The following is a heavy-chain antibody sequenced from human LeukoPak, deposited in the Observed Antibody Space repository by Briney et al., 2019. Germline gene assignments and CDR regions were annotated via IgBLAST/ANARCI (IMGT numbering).Heavy chain of an antibody. CDR2: IYYSGST. D-gene: IGHD3-22*01. J-gene: IGHJ6*02. CDR1: GGSISSYY. CDR3: ARDSGYYDSSGYWESYYYGMDV. V-gene: IGHV4-59*01. Sequence: PSETLSLTCTVSGGSISSYYWSWIRQPPGKGPEWIGYIYYSGSTNYNPSLKSRVTISVDTSKNQFSLKLSSVTAADTAVYYCARDSGYYDSSGYWESYYYGMDVWGQGTTVTVSS.